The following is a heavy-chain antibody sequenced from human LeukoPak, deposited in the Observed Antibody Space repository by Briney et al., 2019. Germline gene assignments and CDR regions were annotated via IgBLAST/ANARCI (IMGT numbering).Heavy chain of an antibody. CDR1: GGSISSYY. CDR2: IYYSGST. V-gene: IGHV4-59*01. CDR3: ARELTGTFDY. Sequence: SETLSLTCTVSGGSISSYYWSWIRQPPGKGLEWIGYIYYSGSTNYNPSLKSRVTISVDTSKNQFSLKLSSVTAADTAAYYCARELTGTFDYWGQGTLVTVSS. D-gene: IGHD7-27*01. J-gene: IGHJ4*02.